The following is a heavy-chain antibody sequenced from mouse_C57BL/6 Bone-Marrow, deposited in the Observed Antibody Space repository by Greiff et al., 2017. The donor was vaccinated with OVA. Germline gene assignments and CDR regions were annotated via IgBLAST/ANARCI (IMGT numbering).Heavy chain of an antibody. CDR2: IDPETGGT. D-gene: IGHD5-5*01. CDR3: YSRLPYFDY. Sequence: VQLQQSGAELVRPGASVTLSCKASGYTFTDYEMHWVKQTPVHGLEWIGAIDPETGGTAYNQKFKGKAILTADKSSSTAYMELRSLTSEDSAGYYCYSRLPYFDYWGQGTTLTVSS. V-gene: IGHV1-15*01. J-gene: IGHJ2*01. CDR1: GYTFTDYE.